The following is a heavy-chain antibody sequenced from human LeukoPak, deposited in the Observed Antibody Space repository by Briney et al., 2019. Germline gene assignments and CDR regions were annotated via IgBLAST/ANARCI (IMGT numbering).Heavy chain of an antibody. V-gene: IGHV4-38-2*02. CDR2: IYHSGST. Sequence: SETLSLTCAVSDYSITSDYYWGWIRQPPGKGLEWIGSIYHSGSTYYNPSLKSRVTTSVDTSKNQFSLKLTSVTAADTAVYYCAREGSTSGTNWFDPWGQGTLVTVSS. J-gene: IGHJ5*02. D-gene: IGHD3-10*01. CDR1: DYSITSDYY. CDR3: AREGSTSGTNWFDP.